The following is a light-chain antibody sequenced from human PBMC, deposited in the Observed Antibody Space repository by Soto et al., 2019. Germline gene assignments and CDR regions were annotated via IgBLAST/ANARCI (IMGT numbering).Light chain of an antibody. J-gene: IGLJ2*01. V-gene: IGLV1-44*01. CDR2: SNN. Sequence: QSVLTQPPSASGTPRQRVTISCSGSSSNIGSNPVNWYQQLPVTAPNLLLYSNNQRPSGVPDRFSGSKSGTSASLAISGLQSEDEADYYCAAWDDSLNVVFGGGTKLTVL. CDR1: SSNIGSNP. CDR3: AAWDDSLNVV.